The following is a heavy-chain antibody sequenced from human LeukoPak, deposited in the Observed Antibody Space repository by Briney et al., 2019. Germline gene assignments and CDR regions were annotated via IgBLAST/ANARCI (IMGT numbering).Heavy chain of an antibody. D-gene: IGHD6-6*01. CDR1: GFTFNTYS. CDR2: ISSGSSYI. Sequence: TGGSLRLSCAASGFTFNTYSMNWVRQPPEEGLEWVSSISSGSSYIYYIDSVKVRFTISRDNAKNSLYLQMNSLRAEDTAVYYCARGVVSIAARPPYFDYWGQGTLVTVSS. J-gene: IGHJ4*02. V-gene: IGHV3-21*01. CDR3: ARGVVSIAARPPYFDY.